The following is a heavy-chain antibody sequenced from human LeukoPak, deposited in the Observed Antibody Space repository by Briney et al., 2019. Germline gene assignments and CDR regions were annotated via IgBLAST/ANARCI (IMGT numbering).Heavy chain of an antibody. CDR2: ISYDGSNK. J-gene: IGHJ4*02. V-gene: IGHV3-30*18. Sequence: GGSLRLSCAASGFTFSSYSMNWVRQAPGKGLEWVAVISYDGSNKYYADSVKGRFTISRDNSKNTLYLQMNSLRAEDTAVYYCAKTSGITMVRGVSYYFDYWGQGTLVTVSS. CDR3: AKTSGITMVRGVSYYFDY. CDR1: GFTFSSYS. D-gene: IGHD3-10*01.